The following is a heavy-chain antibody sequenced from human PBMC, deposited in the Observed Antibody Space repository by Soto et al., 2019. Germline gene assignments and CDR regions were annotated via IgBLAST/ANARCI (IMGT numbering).Heavy chain of an antibody. V-gene: IGHV4-34*01. J-gene: IGHJ6*04. D-gene: IGHD6-13*01. CDR2: INHSGST. Sequence: SETLSLTCAVYGGSFSGYYWSWIRQPPGKGLEWIGEINHSGSTNYNPSLKSRVTISVDTSKNQFSLKLSSVTAADTAVYYCARGEQPVRMDVWGKGTTVTVSS. CDR1: GGSFSGYY. CDR3: ARGEQPVRMDV.